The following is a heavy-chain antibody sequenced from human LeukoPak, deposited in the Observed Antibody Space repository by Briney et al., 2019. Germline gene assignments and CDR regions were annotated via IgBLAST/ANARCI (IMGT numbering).Heavy chain of an antibody. J-gene: IGHJ4*02. CDR2: IYYSGST. CDR1: GGSISSSSYY. CDR3: ARAQGGGWFTYYFDS. D-gene: IGHD6-19*01. Sequence: PSETLSLTCTVSGGSISSSSYYWGWIRQPPGKGLEWIGSIYYSGSTYYNPSLKSRVTISVDTSKNQFSLKLSSMSATDTASYYCARAQGGGWFTYYFDSWGQGALVTVSS. V-gene: IGHV4-39*07.